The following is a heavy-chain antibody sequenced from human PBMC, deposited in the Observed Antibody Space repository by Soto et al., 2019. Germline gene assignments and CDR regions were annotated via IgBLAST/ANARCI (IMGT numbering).Heavy chain of an antibody. Sequence: QLQLQESGPGLVKPSETLSLTCTVSGGSISSVSYYWGWIRQPPGKWLEWIGSIYYSGSTYYTPSLKSRVTISVDTSKNQFSLKLSSVTAADTAVYYCARQYSSSWYYHYWGQGTLVTVSS. J-gene: IGHJ4*02. D-gene: IGHD6-13*01. CDR2: IYYSGST. CDR1: GGSISSVSYY. V-gene: IGHV4-39*01. CDR3: ARQYSSSWYYHY.